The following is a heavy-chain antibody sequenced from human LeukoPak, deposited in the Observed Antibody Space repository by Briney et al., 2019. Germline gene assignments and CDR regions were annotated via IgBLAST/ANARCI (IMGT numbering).Heavy chain of an antibody. V-gene: IGHV1-2*02. J-gene: IGHJ4*02. D-gene: IGHD3-10*01. CDR2: INPNDGDT. Sequence: ASVKVSCKASGYTFTDYYMHWVRQAPGQGFEWMGWINPNDGDTNYAQKFQGRVTMTRDTSISTAHMEVSRLRSDDTAVYYCARAASNNRYYYGSGSYYNAYHYFDYWGQGTLVAVSS. CDR3: ARAASNNRYYYGSGSYYNAYHYFDY. CDR1: GYTFTDYY.